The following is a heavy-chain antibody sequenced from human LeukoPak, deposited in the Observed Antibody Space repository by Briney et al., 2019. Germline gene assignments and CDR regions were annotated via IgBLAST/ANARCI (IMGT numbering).Heavy chain of an antibody. CDR2: ISAYNGKT. CDR3: ARDGPDYGDYIHFDY. J-gene: IGHJ4*02. CDR1: GYTFTSYG. Sequence: ASVKVSCKASGYTFTSYGITWVRQAPGQGLEWMAWISAYNGKTNYAQRFQGRVTMTTDTSTSTAYMELRSLRSDDTAVYYCARDGPDYGDYIHFDYWGQGTLVSVYS. D-gene: IGHD4-17*01. V-gene: IGHV1-18*01.